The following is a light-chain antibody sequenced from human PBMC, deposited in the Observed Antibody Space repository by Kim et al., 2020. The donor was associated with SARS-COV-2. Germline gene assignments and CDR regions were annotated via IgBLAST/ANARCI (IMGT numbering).Light chain of an antibody. CDR1: QSVRYN. V-gene: IGKV3-15*01. CDR3: QQYYSWPLS. Sequence: VSPGERATLSCRTSQSVRYNLAWFQQHPGQAPRLLIHDASTRATGVPVRFSGSGSGTEFTLTISSQQPEDFAVYYCQQYYSWPLSFGGGTKVDIK. J-gene: IGKJ4*01. CDR2: DAS.